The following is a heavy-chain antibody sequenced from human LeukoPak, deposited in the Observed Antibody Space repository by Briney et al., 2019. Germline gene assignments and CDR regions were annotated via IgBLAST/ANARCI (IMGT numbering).Heavy chain of an antibody. CDR3: ARRRVTMVRGVILAVDAFDI. CDR2: IYYSGST. CDR1: GGSISSYY. Sequence: SETLSLTCTVSGGSISSYYWSWSRQPPGKGLEWIGYIYYSGSTNYNPSLKSRVTISVDTSKNQFSLKLSSVTAADTAVYYCARRRVTMVRGVILAVDAFDIWGQGTMVTVSS. D-gene: IGHD3-10*01. J-gene: IGHJ3*02. V-gene: IGHV4-59*08.